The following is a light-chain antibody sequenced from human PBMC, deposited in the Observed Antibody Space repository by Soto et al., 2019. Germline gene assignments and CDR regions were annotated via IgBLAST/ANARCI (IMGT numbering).Light chain of an antibody. CDR1: QSFSSY. V-gene: IGKV3-11*01. Sequence: EIVLTQSPATLSLSPGERATLSCRASQSFSSYLAWYQQKPGQAPRLLIYDASKRATGIPARFSGSGSGTDFTLTLSSLEPEDFAVYYCQQRSNWPPVITFGQGTRLEIK. CDR2: DAS. J-gene: IGKJ5*01. CDR3: QQRSNWPPVIT.